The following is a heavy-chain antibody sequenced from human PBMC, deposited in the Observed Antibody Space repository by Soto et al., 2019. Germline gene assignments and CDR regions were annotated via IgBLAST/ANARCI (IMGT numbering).Heavy chain of an antibody. CDR3: ARDHSSGWYASNWFDP. CDR2: INAGNGNT. D-gene: IGHD6-19*01. Sequence: ASVKVSCKASGYTFTGYAMHWVRQAPGQRLEWMGWINAGNGNTKYSQKFQGRVTITRDTSASTAYMELSSLRSEDTAVYYCARDHSSGWYASNWFDPWGQGTLVTVSS. V-gene: IGHV1-3*01. CDR1: GYTFTGYA. J-gene: IGHJ5*02.